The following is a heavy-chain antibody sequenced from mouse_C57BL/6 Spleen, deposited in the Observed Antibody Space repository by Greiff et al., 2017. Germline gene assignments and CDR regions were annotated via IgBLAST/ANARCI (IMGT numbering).Heavy chain of an antibody. D-gene: IGHD2-1*01. V-gene: IGHV1-61*01. J-gene: IGHJ4*01. CDR2: IYPSDSET. CDR1: GYTFTSYW. CDR3: ARYYYGNSYAMDY. Sequence: QVQLQQPGAELVRPGSSVKLSCKASGYTFTSYWMDWVKQRPGQGLEWIGNIYPSDSETHYNQKFTDKATLTVDKSSSTAYMQLSSLTSEDSAVYYCARYYYGNSYAMDYWGQGTSVTVSS.